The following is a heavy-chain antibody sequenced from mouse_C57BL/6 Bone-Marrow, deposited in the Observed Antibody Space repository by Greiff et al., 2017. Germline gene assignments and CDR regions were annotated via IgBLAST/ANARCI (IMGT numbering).Heavy chain of an antibody. CDR2: IRYDGSN. CDR1: GYSITSGPY. CDR3: ARRGYFDY. J-gene: IGHJ2*01. Sequence: EVQLVESGPGLVKPSQSLSLTCSVTGYSITSGPYWNWIRQFPGNKLEWMAYIRYDGSNNYNASLKNRIPITLDTSNNQFFLKLNYVTAEDTATCYSARRGYFDYWGQGTTRTVSS. V-gene: IGHV3-6*01.